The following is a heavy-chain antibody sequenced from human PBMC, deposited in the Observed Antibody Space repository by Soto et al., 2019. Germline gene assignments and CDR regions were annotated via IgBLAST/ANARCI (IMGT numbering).Heavy chain of an antibody. Sequence: PSETLSLTYTVSGGSISSYYWSWIRQPPGKGLEWIGYIYYSGSTNYNPSLKSRVTISVDTSKNQFSLKLSSVTAADTAVYYCARGTVFYYYYYMDVWGKGTTVTVSS. J-gene: IGHJ6*03. CDR2: IYYSGST. V-gene: IGHV4-59*01. D-gene: IGHD4-4*01. CDR3: ARGTVFYYYYYMDV. CDR1: GGSISSYY.